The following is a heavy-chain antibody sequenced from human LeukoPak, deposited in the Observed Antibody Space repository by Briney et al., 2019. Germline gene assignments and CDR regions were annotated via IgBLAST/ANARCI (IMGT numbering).Heavy chain of an antibody. Sequence: ASVKVSCKASGYSFISYDINWVRQATGQRLEWMGWMNPNSGDTGYAQKFQGRVTMTRNTSISTAYMELSSLRSEDTAVYYCARGYSYGYNDAFDIWGQGTMVTVSS. CDR2: MNPNSGDT. J-gene: IGHJ3*02. V-gene: IGHV1-8*01. D-gene: IGHD5-18*01. CDR1: GYSFISYD. CDR3: ARGYSYGYNDAFDI.